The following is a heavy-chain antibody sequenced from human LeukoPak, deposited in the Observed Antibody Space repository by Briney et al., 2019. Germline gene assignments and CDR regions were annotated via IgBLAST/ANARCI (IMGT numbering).Heavy chain of an antibody. J-gene: IGHJ4*02. CDR3: ARDKYTYFDY. Sequence: SETLSLTCAVYGGSFNGYYWSWIRQPPGKGLEWIGEINHSGSTNYNPSLKSRVTISVDTSKNQFSLKLSSVTAADTAVYYCARDKYTYFDYWGQGTLVTVSS. D-gene: IGHD2-2*02. CDR1: GGSFNGYY. CDR2: INHSGST. V-gene: IGHV4-34*01.